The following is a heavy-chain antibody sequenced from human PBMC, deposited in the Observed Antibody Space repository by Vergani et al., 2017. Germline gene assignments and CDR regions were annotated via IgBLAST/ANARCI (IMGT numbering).Heavy chain of an antibody. CDR1: GFTFSSYD. J-gene: IGHJ6*02. V-gene: IGHV3-13*01. D-gene: IGHD2-15*01. Sequence: EVQLVESGGGLVQPGGSLRLSCAASGFTFSSYDMHWVRQATGKGLEWVSAIGTAGDTYYPGSMKGRFTISRENAKNSLYLQMNSLRAGDTAVYYCARGGSFRTNYYYCGMDVWGQGTTVTVSS. CDR2: IGTAGDT. CDR3: ARGGSFRTNYYYCGMDV.